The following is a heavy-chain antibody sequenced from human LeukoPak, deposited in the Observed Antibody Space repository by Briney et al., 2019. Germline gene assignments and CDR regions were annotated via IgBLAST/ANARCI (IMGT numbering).Heavy chain of an antibody. J-gene: IGHJ3*02. CDR1: GGSITSGDSY. D-gene: IGHD4-23*01. CDR2: IHYSGST. CDR3: ARFYGGHAFDI. Sequence: SETLSLTCTVSGGSITSGDSYWSWIRQPPGKGLEWIAYIHYSGSTYYNPSLKSRVTISVDTSKNQFSLKLSSVTAADTAVYYCARFYGGHAFDIWGQGTMVTVSS. V-gene: IGHV4-30-4*08.